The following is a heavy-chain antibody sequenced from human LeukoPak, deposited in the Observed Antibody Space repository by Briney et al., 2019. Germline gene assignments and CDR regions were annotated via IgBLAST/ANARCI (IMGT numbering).Heavy chain of an antibody. CDR2: IYYSGST. D-gene: IGHD5-18*01. J-gene: IGHJ4*02. CDR3: AKDIEEMIHAMGKYCFEN. Sequence: SETLSLTCTVSGGSISSGDYYWSWIRQPPGKGLEWIGYIYYSGSTYYNPSLKSRVTISVVTSKNQFSLKLSSVTAEDTAVYYCAKDIEEMIHAMGKYCFENWGPGTLVTVSS. V-gene: IGHV4-30-4*08. CDR1: GGSISSGDYY.